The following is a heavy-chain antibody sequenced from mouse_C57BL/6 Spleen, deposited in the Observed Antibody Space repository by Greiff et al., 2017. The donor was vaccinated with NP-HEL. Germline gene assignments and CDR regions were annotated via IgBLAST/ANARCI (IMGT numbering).Heavy chain of an antibody. CDR2: IDPSDSYT. D-gene: IGHD4-1*01. CDR3: AKRRVTGTWFAY. V-gene: IGHV1-50*01. CDR1: GYTFTSYW. J-gene: IGHJ3*01. Sequence: QVQLKQPGAELVKPGASVKLSCKASGYTFTSYWMQWVKQRPGQGLEWIGEIDPSDSYTNYNQKFKGKATLTVDTSSSTAYMQLSSLTSEDSAVYYCAKRRVTGTWFAYWGQGTLVTVSA.